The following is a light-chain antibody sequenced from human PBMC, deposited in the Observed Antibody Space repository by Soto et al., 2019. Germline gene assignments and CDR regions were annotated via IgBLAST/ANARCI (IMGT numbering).Light chain of an antibody. CDR1: QSVSHY. Sequence: EVVLTQSPVTLSLSPGERATLSCRASQSVSHYLAWYQQKSGQAPRLLIYDASNRATGIPARFSGSGSGTDFTLTISSLEPEDFAVYYCQQRSNWPKYTFGQGTKLEIK. CDR2: DAS. V-gene: IGKV3-11*01. J-gene: IGKJ2*01. CDR3: QQRSNWPKYT.